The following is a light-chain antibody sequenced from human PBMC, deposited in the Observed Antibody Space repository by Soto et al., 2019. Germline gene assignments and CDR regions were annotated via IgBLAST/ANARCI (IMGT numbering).Light chain of an antibody. V-gene: IGLV2-14*01. CDR3: SSYTSSTAYV. CDR1: SSDVGGYNY. J-gene: IGLJ1*01. Sequence: QSVLTQPGSVSGSPGQSITISCTGTSSDVGGYNYVSWYQLHPGKAPKLMVYEVSNRPSGVSNRFSGSKSGNTASLTISGLQAEDEADYYCSSYTSSTAYVFGTGTKVTVL. CDR2: EVS.